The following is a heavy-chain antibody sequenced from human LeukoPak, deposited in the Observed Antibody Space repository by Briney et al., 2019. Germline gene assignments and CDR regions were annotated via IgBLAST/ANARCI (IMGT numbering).Heavy chain of an antibody. CDR1: GGSISGYY. D-gene: IGHD1-26*01. CDR2: IYYSGST. J-gene: IGHJ6*03. V-gene: IGHV4-59*01. CDR3: ARYSGSYIYYYYYMDV. Sequence: PSETLSLTCTVSGGSISGYYWTWVRQPPGKGLDWIGYIYYSGSTNYNPSLKSRVTISVDTSKNQFSLKLSSVTAADTAVYYCARYSGSYIYYYYYMDVWGKGTTVTVSS.